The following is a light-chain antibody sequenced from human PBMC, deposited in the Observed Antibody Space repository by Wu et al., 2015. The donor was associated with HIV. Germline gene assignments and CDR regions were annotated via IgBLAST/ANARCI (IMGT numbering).Light chain of an antibody. V-gene: IGKV3-15*01. CDR1: QSISNK. CDR3: QQYKTWPPFT. CDR2: GAS. Sequence: DIEMTQSPVILSVSPGARATLSCRASQSISNKLAWYQQKPGQAPRLLIHGASTRANGVPARFSGSGSGTDFTLTINSLQSEDLAIYFCQQYKTWPPFTFGPGTTV. J-gene: IGKJ3*01.